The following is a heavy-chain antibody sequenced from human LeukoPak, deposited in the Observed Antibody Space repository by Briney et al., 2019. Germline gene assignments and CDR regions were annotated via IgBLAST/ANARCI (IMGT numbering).Heavy chain of an antibody. D-gene: IGHD3-10*01. V-gene: IGHV4-59*01. CDR2: IYYSGST. Sequence: SETLSLTCTVSGGSISSYYWSWIRQPPGKGLEWIGYIYYSGSTNYNPSLKSRVTISVDTSKNQFSLKLSSVTAADTAVYYCARVGSGSYPMDVWGQGTTVTVSS. CDR1: GGSISSYY. J-gene: IGHJ6*02. CDR3: ARVGSGSYPMDV.